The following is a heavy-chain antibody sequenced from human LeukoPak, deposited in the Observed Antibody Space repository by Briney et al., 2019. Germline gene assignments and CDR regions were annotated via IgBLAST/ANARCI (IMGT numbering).Heavy chain of an antibody. CDR3: AKDRDDYYDSSAYRNYFDY. CDR1: GFTFDDYA. V-gene: IGHV3-43*02. CDR2: ISGDGAGT. D-gene: IGHD3-22*01. J-gene: IGHJ4*02. Sequence: PSGGSLRLSCAASGFTFDDYAMHWVRQAPGEGLEWVSLISGDGAGTYYADSVKGRFTISRDNSKNSLYLQMNSLRTEDTALYYCAKDRDDYYDSSAYRNYFDYWGQGTLVTVSS.